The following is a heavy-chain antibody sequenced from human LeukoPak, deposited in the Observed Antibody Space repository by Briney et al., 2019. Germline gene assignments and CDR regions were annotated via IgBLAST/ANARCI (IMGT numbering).Heavy chain of an antibody. V-gene: IGHV3-23*01. CDR2: ISGSGGST. CDR3: AKALPLRYFDWLSDNDAFDI. D-gene: IGHD3-9*01. Sequence: GGSPRLSCTASGFTFSSYAMSWVRQAPGKGLEWVSAISGSGGSTYYADSVKGRFTISRDNSKNTLYLQMNSLRAEDTAVYYCAKALPLRYFDWLSDNDAFDIWGQGTMVTVSS. CDR1: GFTFSSYA. J-gene: IGHJ3*02.